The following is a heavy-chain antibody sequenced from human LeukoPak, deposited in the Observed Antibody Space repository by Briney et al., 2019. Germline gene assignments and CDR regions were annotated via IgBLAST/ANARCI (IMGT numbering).Heavy chain of an antibody. CDR1: GYTLTELS. CDR3: ATVAIRITMVRGVIITPPNWFDP. D-gene: IGHD3-10*01. V-gene: IGHV1-24*01. Sequence: ASVKVSCKVSGYTLTELSMHWVRQAPGKGLEWMGGFDPEDGETIYAQKFQGRVTMTEDTSTDTAYMELSSLRSEDTAVYYCATVAIRITMVRGVIITPPNWFDPWGQGTLVTVSS. J-gene: IGHJ5*02. CDR2: FDPEDGET.